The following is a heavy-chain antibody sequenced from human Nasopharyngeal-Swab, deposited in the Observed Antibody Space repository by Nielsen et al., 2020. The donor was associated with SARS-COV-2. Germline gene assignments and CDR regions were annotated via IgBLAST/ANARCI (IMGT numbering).Heavy chain of an antibody. D-gene: IGHD5-18*01. CDR2: IYYSGST. J-gene: IGHJ5*02. CDR3: ARYSLWLPVNWFDP. Sequence: WIRQPTGKGLEWIGYIYYSGSTYYNPSLKSRVTISVDTSKNQFSLKLSSVTAADTAVYYCARYSLWLPVNWFDPWGQGTLVTVSS. V-gene: IGHV4-30-4*01.